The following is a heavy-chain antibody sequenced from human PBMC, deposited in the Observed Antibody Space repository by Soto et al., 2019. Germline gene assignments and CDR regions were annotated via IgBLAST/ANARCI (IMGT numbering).Heavy chain of an antibody. CDR1: GFTFSSYA. V-gene: IGHV3-23*01. D-gene: IGHD2-2*03. Sequence: PVGSLRLSCAASGFTFSSYAMSWVRQAPGKGLEWVSAISGSGGSTYYADSVKGRFTISRDNSKNTLYLQMNSLRAEDTAVYYCAKEGGYCSSTSCYGRVYYWGQGTLVTVSS. J-gene: IGHJ4*02. CDR3: AKEGGYCSSTSCYGRVYY. CDR2: ISGSGGST.